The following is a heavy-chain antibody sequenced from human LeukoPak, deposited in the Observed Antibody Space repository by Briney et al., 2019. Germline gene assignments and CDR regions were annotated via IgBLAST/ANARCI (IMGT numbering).Heavy chain of an antibody. D-gene: IGHD6-25*01. CDR1: GFTFGDYA. V-gene: IGHV3-49*04. J-gene: IGHJ3*01. CDR2: TRSKAFSGKA. Sequence: PGGSLRLSCAASGFTFGDYAMTWVRQAPGKGLEWVGFTRSKAFSGKADYAAPVKGRFTISRDDSKSIAYLEMNSLKTEDTALYYCTRRNAADAFDVWGQGTMVTVSS. CDR3: TRRNAADAFDV.